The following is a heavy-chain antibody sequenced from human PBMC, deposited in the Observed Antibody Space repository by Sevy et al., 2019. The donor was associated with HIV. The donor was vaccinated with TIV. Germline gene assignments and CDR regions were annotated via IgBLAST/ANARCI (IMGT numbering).Heavy chain of an antibody. D-gene: IGHD6-19*01. V-gene: IGHV1-69*13. CDR1: GGTFSSYA. Sequence: ASVKVSCKASGGTFSSYAISWVRQAPGQGLEWMGGIIPIFGTANYAQKFQGRVTITADESTSTAYMELSSLRSEDTAGYYCARVSSGWLYFDYWGQGTLVTVSS. J-gene: IGHJ4*02. CDR3: ARVSSGWLYFDY. CDR2: IIPIFGTA.